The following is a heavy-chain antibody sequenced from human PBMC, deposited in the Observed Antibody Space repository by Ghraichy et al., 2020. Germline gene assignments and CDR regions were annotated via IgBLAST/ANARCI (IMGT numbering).Heavy chain of an antibody. V-gene: IGHV3-30*09. CDR1: GFTFTTRP. CDR3: AREGGSSSFAGFFDF. J-gene: IGHJ4*02. D-gene: IGHD6-6*01. CDR2: ISPDGNGR. Sequence: ALRLSCAASGFTFTTRPMHWVRQSPGKGLEWLAVISPDGNGRTYTASVKGRFDISRDNSKNTLYLQVNSLTEEDTALYFCAREGGSSSFAGFFDFWGQGTLVTVSS.